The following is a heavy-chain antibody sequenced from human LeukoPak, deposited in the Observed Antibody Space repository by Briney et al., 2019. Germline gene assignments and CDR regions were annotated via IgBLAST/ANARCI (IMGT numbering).Heavy chain of an antibody. CDR1: GLPVRSRR. Sequence: GSPRPPLAVSGLPVRSRRKNWGPQAPGKGVGGGSLIYSAGFTYYAESVKGRFTISRDNPKNTLYLQMNSLRAEDTAVYFCATRPPGDYPYFDFWGQGSLVTVSS. V-gene: IGHV3-53*01. CDR2: IYSAGFT. J-gene: IGHJ4*02. D-gene: IGHD4-17*01. CDR3: ATRPPGDYPYFDF.